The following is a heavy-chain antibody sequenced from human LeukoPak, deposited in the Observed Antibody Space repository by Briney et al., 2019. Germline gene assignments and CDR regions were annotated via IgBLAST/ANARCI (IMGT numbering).Heavy chain of an antibody. CDR3: ARAPTYYDYVWVSYRYAGASDI. J-gene: IGHJ3*02. D-gene: IGHD3-16*02. CDR1: GGSFSGYY. V-gene: IGHV4-59*01. Sequence: SATLSLTCAVYGGSFSGYYWSWIRPPPGKGLEWIGYIYYSGSTNYNSSLKSRVTISVDTSKNQFSLQLSSVTAAHTAVYYCARAPTYYDYVWVSYRYAGASDIWGQGTMVTVSS. CDR2: IYYSGST.